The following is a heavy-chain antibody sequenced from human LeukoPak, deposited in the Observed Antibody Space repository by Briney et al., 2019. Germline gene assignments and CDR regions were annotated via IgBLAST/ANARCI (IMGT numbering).Heavy chain of an antibody. D-gene: IGHD3-9*01. Sequence: GEPLKISCKASGYSFTNYWIGWVRQLPGKGLEWMGIIYPGDSDPRYSPSFQGQVTISADKSISTAYLQWSSLKASDTAMYYCARLDILTGSPFDYWGQGTLVTVSS. J-gene: IGHJ4*02. CDR2: IYPGDSDP. V-gene: IGHV5-51*01. CDR1: GYSFTNYW. CDR3: ARLDILTGSPFDY.